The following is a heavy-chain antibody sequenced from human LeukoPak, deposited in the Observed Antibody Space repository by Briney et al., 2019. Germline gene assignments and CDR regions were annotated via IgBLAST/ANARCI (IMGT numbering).Heavy chain of an antibody. J-gene: IGHJ4*02. Sequence: ASVNVSCEASVYTFTGDYMHWVRQAPRQRLEWMGWVNPTRGDPNYAQKFQGRVTMTRDPSISTAYTELSRLRSDDTAVYYCARVSPLWRRIAAAGSPFFDYWGQGTLVTVSS. CDR1: VYTFTGDY. CDR2: VNPTRGDP. D-gene: IGHD6-13*01. CDR3: ARVSPLWRRIAAAGSPFFDY. V-gene: IGHV1-2*02.